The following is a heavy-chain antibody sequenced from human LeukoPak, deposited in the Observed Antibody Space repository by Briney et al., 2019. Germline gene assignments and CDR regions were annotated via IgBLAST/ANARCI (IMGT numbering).Heavy chain of an antibody. D-gene: IGHD2-15*01. V-gene: IGHV3-64*01. J-gene: IGHJ5*02. CDR3: ARDLCSGGSCYSGNWFDP. Sequence: PGGSLRLSCAASGFTFSSYDMHWVRQAPGKGLEYVSTISSNGGKTNYANSVKGRFTISRDNSKNTLYLQMGSLRADDVAVYYCARDLCSGGSCYSGNWFDPWGQGTLVTVSS. CDR2: ISSNGGKT. CDR1: GFTFSSYD.